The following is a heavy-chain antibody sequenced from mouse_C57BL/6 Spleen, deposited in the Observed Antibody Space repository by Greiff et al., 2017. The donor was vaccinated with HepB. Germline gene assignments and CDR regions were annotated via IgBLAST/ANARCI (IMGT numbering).Heavy chain of an antibody. CDR2: INYDGSST. V-gene: IGHV5-16*01. CDR1: GFTFSDYY. Sequence: EVMLVESEGGLVQPGSSMKLSCTASGFTFSDYYMAWVRQVPEKGLEWVANINYDGSSTYYLDSLKCRFIISRDNAKNMLYLQMSSLKSEDTATYYCARGVYREYFDYWGQGTTLTVSS. J-gene: IGHJ2*01. CDR3: ARGVYREYFDY. D-gene: IGHD2-1*01.